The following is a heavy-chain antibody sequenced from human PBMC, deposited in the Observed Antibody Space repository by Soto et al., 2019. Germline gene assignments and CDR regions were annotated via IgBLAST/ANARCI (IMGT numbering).Heavy chain of an antibody. V-gene: IGHV2-26*01. Sequence: QVTLKESGPVLVKPTETLTLTCTVSGFSLSNARMGVSWIRQPPGKALEWLAHIFSNDEKSYSTSLKSRLTITKDTGKSQVVLTITNRDPVDTATYYCARRVVYSYLYYYYYYMDFWGKGTTDTVSS. D-gene: IGHD5-18*01. J-gene: IGHJ6*03. CDR1: GFSLSNARMG. CDR2: IFSNDEK. CDR3: ARRVVYSYLYYYYYYMDF.